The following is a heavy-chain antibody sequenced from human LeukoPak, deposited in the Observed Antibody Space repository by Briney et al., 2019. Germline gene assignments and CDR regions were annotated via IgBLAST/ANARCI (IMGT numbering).Heavy chain of an antibody. CDR3: AKESFSLGSCCYSFSGH. D-gene: IGHD2-21*02. Sequence: GSLRVSCAASGFTFSSYSMAWVRQAPGKGLDWVSLINGRGTNTYYADSVRGRFTISRDNSKNTVYLQMNGLRAEDTAVYYCAKESFSLGSCCYSFSGHWGQGTLVTVSS. J-gene: IGHJ4*01. V-gene: IGHV3-23*01. CDR2: INGRGTNT. CDR1: GFTFSSYS.